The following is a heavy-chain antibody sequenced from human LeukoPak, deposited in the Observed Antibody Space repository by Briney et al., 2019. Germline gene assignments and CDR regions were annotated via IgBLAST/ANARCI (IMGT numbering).Heavy chain of an antibody. D-gene: IGHD2-15*01. CDR3: SKDDCVNGICYFDK. V-gene: IGHV3-23*03. CDR1: GFTFSSYA. Sequence: PGGCLRLSCIASGFTFSSYAMNWVRQAPGKGLEWVSGIDNSNTYYADSVKGRFTISRDSSKNTMYLQMNNLRAEDTAVYYCSKDDCVNGICYFDKWGQGTLVTVSS. CDR2: IDNSNT. J-gene: IGHJ4*02.